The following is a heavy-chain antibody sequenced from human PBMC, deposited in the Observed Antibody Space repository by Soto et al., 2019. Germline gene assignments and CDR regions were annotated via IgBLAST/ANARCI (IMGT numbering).Heavy chain of an antibody. V-gene: IGHV4-4*02. CDR1: GGSISRSNW. CDR3: ARACRLGECSIGHGMDV. Sequence: SETLSLTCAVSGGSISRSNWWSGVRQPPGKGLEWIGEIYHSGGTNYNPSLKSRVTISVDKSKNQFSLKLSSVTAADTAGYYCARACRLGECSIGHGMDVWGEATTVTVSS. D-gene: IGHD3-10*01. J-gene: IGHJ6*01. CDR2: IYHSGGT.